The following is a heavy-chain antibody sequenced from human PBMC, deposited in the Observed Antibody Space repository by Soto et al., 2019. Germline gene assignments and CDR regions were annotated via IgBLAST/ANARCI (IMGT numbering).Heavy chain of an antibody. CDR1: GGTFSSYT. D-gene: IGHD3-10*01. CDR3: ARDEAGLIDY. J-gene: IGHJ4*02. V-gene: IGHV1-69*02. Sequence: QVQLVQSGAEVKKPGSSVKVSCKASGGTFSSYTISWVRQAPGQGLEWMGRIIPILGIANYAQKFQGRVTIAEDKSTRTAYRELSSLRAEDTDGYYRARDEAGLIDYWGQGTLVTVSS. CDR2: IIPILGIA.